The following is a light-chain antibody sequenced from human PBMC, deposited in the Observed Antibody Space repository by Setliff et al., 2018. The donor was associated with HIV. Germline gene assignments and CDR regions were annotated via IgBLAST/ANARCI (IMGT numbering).Light chain of an antibody. Sequence: QSVLTQPASVSGSPGQSITISCTGTSSDVGAYNYVSWYQQHPGKAPKLMIYEVGNRPSGVSNRLSGSKSGNTASLTISGLQAEDEADYYCSSYTTTNTGVFGGGT. CDR2: EVG. CDR3: SSYTTTNTGV. CDR1: SSDVGAYNY. J-gene: IGLJ2*01. V-gene: IGLV2-14*01.